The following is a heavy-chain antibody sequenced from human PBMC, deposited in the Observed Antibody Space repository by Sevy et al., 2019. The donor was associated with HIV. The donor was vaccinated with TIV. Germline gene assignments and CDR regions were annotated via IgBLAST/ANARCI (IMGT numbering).Heavy chain of an antibody. Sequence: GGSLRLSCAASGFTFKSYWMTWVRQAPGKGLEWVANINQDGSEKYYSDSLKGRFSISRDNSKNSVHLQTNTLRAEDTAVYYCAREGSAYDTYYYHYAMDVWGQGTTVTVSS. J-gene: IGHJ6*02. CDR3: AREGSAYDTYYYHYAMDV. CDR2: INQDGSEK. CDR1: GFTFKSYW. D-gene: IGHD5-12*01. V-gene: IGHV3-7*01.